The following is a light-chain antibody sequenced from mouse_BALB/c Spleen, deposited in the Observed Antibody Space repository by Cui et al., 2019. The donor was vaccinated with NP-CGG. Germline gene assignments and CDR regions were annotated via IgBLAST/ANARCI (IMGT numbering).Light chain of an antibody. J-gene: IGLJ1*01. V-gene: IGLV1*01. CDR1: TGAVTTSNY. CDR2: GTN. CDR3: SLWYSNHWV. Sequence: QAVLTQVSALTTSPGETVTPTCRSSTGAVTTSNYANWVQEKPDHLFTGLIGGTNNRVPGVPARFSGSLIGDKAALTITGAQTEDEAIYFCSLWYSNHWVFGGGTKLTVL.